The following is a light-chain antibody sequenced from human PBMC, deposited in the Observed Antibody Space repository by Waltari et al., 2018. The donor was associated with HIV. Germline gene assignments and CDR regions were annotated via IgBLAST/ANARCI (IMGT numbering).Light chain of an antibody. CDR2: AAS. Sequence: DIQMTQFPSSLAASVGDRVTMTCRASQIITSHLTWYQHRPGKAPKLLIYAASSLQSGVPSRFSGAGTGTDYTLTISSLQPEDFATYYCQQSFTLPLTFGPGTKV. CDR1: QIITSH. J-gene: IGKJ3*01. V-gene: IGKV1-39*01. CDR3: QQSFTLPLT.